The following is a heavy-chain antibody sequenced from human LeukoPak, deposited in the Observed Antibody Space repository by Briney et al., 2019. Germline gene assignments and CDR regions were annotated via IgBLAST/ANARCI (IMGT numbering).Heavy chain of an antibody. D-gene: IGHD3-3*01. J-gene: IGHJ4*02. CDR2: IYYSGST. CDR1: GGSISSYY. Sequence: SETLSLTCTVSGGSISSYYWSWIRQPPGKGLEWIGYIYYSGSTNYNPSLKSRVTISVDTSKNQFSMKLSSVTAADTAVYYCARSYYDFWSSNPGPGYFDYWGQGTLVTVSS. V-gene: IGHV4-59*12. CDR3: ARSYYDFWSSNPGPGYFDY.